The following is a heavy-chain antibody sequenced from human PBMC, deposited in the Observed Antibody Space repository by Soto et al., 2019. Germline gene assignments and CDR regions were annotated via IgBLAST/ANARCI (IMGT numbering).Heavy chain of an antibody. V-gene: IGHV3-74*01. D-gene: IGHD5-12*01. CDR3: AREMATISLGAFDI. CDR2: TNNDGDTT. Sequence: QSGGSVRLSCAASGFGFSRYWMHWVRQAPGKGLVWVSRTNNDGDTTTYADPVRGRFTSFRDNAKNTLYLQMTSLGVEDTAVYYCAREMATISLGAFDIWGQGTMVTVSS. J-gene: IGHJ3*02. CDR1: GFGFSRYW.